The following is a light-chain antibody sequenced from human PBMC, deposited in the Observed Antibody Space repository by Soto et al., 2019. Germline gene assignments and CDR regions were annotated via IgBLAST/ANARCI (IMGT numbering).Light chain of an antibody. V-gene: IGKV1-8*01. Sequence: AIRMTQSPSSLSASTGDRVTITCRASQGISSYLAWYQQKPGKAPKLLIYAASTLQSGVPSRFSGSGSGTDFTLTISCLQSEDFATYYCQQYYSYGITFGQGTRLEI. CDR2: AAS. CDR3: QQYYSYGIT. CDR1: QGISSY. J-gene: IGKJ5*01.